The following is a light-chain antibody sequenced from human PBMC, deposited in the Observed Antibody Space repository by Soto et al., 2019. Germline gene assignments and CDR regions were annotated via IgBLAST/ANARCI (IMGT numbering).Light chain of an antibody. J-gene: IGKJ1*01. CDR1: QSVSSN. V-gene: IGKV3-15*01. CDR2: GAS. Sequence: EIVMTQSPATLSVSPWERATLSCRASQSVSSNLAWYQQKPGQAPRLLIYGASTRATGIPARFSGGGSGTEFTLTISSLQSEDFAVYYCQQYNNWPRTLGQGTKVDIK. CDR3: QQYNNWPRT.